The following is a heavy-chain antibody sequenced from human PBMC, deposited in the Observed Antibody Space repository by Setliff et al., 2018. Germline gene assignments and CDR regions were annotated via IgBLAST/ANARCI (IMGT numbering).Heavy chain of an antibody. Sequence: ASVKVSCKASGGTFSSCAISWVRQAPGQGLEWMGWINPKTGDTLYAPKFQGRVTMTRDRSSNTAYMDLSRLTSDDTAVYYCARVAYGLEYFQYWGQGTLVTVSS. V-gene: IGHV1-2*02. CDR1: GGTFSSCA. CDR3: ARVAYGLEYFQY. D-gene: IGHD4-17*01. J-gene: IGHJ1*01. CDR2: INPKTGDT.